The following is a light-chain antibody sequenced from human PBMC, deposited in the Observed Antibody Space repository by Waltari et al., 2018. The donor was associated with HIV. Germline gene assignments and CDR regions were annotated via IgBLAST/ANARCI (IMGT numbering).Light chain of an antibody. V-gene: IGLV1-44*01. CDR2: SNN. J-gene: IGLJ2*01. CDR1: SFNIGSNT. CDR3: AAWDDSVNGRL. Sequence: QSVLSQPPSASGTPGQRVTISCSGSSFNIGSNTVNWYQQLPGTAPKLLINSNNKRPSGVPDRFSGSKSGTSASLAISGLQSEDEADYYCAAWDDSVNGRLFGGGTRLTVL.